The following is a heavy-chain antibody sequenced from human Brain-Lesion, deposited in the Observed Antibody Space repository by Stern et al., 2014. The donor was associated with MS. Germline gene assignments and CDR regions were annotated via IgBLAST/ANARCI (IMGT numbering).Heavy chain of an antibody. CDR2: IYPGDSDT. Sequence: EVQLLESGAEVKKPGESLKISCKGSGYSFTSHWIGWVRQMPGKGLEWMGVIYPGDSDTRYSPSFQGPVTISTDKSIRTAYPQRSSLKASDTAMYYCARRMTTVTPGFDPWGQGTLVTVSS. V-gene: IGHV5-51*01. CDR1: GYSFTSHW. D-gene: IGHD4-17*01. J-gene: IGHJ5*02. CDR3: ARRMTTVTPGFDP.